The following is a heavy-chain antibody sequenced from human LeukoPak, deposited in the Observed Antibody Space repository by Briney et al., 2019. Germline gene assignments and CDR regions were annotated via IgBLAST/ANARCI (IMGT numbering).Heavy chain of an antibody. CDR2: IIPIFGTA. V-gene: IGHV1-69*05. J-gene: IGHJ6*03. CDR1: GGTFSSYA. Sequence: ASVKVSCKACGGTFSSYAISWVRQAPGQGLEWMGGIIPIFGTANYAQKFQGRVTITTDESTSTAYMELSSLRSEDTAVYYCASSLGDFWSGYRPPYYYYYMDVWGKGTTVTVSS. CDR3: ASSLGDFWSGYRPPYYYYYMDV. D-gene: IGHD3-3*01.